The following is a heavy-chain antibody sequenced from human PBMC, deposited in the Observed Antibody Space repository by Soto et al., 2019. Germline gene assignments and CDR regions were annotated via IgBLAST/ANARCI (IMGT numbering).Heavy chain of an antibody. CDR3: TRDASRDSSARGWFDP. D-gene: IGHD6-13*01. CDR2: ISSNSAYI. J-gene: IGHJ5*02. V-gene: IGHV3-21*01. Sequence: TGGSLRLSCAASGFTFRSFTMNWVRQAPGKGLEWVSTISSNSAYIYYTDALRGRFTISRDNAKNSLHLQMNSLRAEDTAVYYCTRDASRDSSARGWFDPWGPGTLVTVSS. CDR1: GFTFRSFT.